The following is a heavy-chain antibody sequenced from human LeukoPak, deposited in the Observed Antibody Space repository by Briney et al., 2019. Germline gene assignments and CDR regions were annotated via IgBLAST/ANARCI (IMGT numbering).Heavy chain of an antibody. Sequence: PSETLSLTCTVSGGSISSYYWSWIRQPPGKGLEWIGYIYYSGSTYYNPSLKSRVTISVDTSKNQFSLKLSSVTAADTAVYYCARYPPRETKNRIVVVPAAIDSWGQGTLVTVSS. CDR3: ARYPPRETKNRIVVVPAAIDS. CDR1: GGSISSYY. D-gene: IGHD2-2*01. J-gene: IGHJ4*02. CDR2: IYYSGST. V-gene: IGHV4-59*06.